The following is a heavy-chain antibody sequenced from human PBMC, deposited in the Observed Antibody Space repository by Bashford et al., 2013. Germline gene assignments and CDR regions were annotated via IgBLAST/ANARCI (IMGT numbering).Heavy chain of an antibody. Sequence: SVKVSCKASGGTFSSYAISWVRQAPGQGLEWMGGIIPIFGTANYAQKFQGRVTITADESTSTAYMELSSLRSEDTAVYYCARGRICSGGSCYRYYFDYVGPGNPGPPSP. J-gene: IGHJ4*02. D-gene: IGHD2-15*01. V-gene: IGHV1-69*13. CDR1: GGTFSSYA. CDR2: IIPIFGTA. CDR3: ARGRICSGGSCYRYYFDY.